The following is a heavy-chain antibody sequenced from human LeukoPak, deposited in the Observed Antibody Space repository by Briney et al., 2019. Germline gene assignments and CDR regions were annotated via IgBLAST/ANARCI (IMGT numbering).Heavy chain of an antibody. V-gene: IGHV3-21*01. CDR1: GFTFSSYS. Sequence: GGSLRLSCAASGFTFSSYSMKWVRQAPGKGLECVSSISSSSSYIYYADSVKGRFTISRDNAKNSLYLQMNSLRAEDTAVYYCAREVRSGDRFDPWGQGTLVTVSS. CDR3: AREVRSGDRFDP. J-gene: IGHJ5*02. D-gene: IGHD2-15*01. CDR2: ISSSSSYI.